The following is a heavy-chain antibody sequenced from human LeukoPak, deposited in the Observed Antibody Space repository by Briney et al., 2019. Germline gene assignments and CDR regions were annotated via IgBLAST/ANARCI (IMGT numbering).Heavy chain of an antibody. CDR1: GFTFNNYA. D-gene: IGHD1-26*01. CDR2: IWYDGSST. V-gene: IGHV3-33*01. CDR3: ARDQSIREGRYYKILDY. Sequence: PGGSLRLSCAASGFTFNNYAMHWVRQAPGKGLEWVAVIWYDGSSTYYADSVKGRFTISRDNSKDTLYLQMNSLRAEDTAVYYCARDQSIREGRYYKILDYWGQGTLVTVSS. J-gene: IGHJ4*02.